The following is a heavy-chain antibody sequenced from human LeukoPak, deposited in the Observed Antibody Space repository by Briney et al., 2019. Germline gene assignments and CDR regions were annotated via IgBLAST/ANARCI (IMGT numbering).Heavy chain of an antibody. J-gene: IGHJ2*01. V-gene: IGHV3-30*18. D-gene: IGHD6-19*01. CDR1: EFIFSDFD. CDR2: MSHSGVKE. Sequence: GGSLRLSCAASEFIFSDFDMHRVRQAPGKGLQWVALMSHSGVKESYADSVKGRFTISRDNSKNTLYLQMNSLRAEDTAVYYCAQEGIAVPHLTRGYFNLWGRGTLVTVSS. CDR3: AQEGIAVPHLTRGYFNL.